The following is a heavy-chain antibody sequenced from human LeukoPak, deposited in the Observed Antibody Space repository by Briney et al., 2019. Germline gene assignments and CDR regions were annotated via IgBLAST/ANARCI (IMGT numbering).Heavy chain of an antibody. J-gene: IGHJ4*02. D-gene: IGHD1-20*01. CDR1: GGSFSGYY. Sequence: PSETLSLTCAVYGGSFSGYYWSWIRQPPGKGLEWIGEINHSGSTNYNPSLKSRVIISVDTSKNQFSLKLSSVTAADTAVYYCARGPGLITGTGDGDDYWGQGTLVTVSS. CDR3: ARGPGLITGTGDGDDY. CDR2: INHSGST. V-gene: IGHV4-34*01.